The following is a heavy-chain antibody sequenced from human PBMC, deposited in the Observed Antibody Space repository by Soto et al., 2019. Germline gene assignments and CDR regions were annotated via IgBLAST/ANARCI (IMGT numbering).Heavy chain of an antibody. J-gene: IGHJ6*03. Sequence: EVKLVESGGGLVQPGGSLRLSCAASGFTFSNYWMYWVRQAPGQGLVWVSRINSDGSVSRYADSVKGRLTISRDNVKNTRYLQLNSLRVEDTAVYYCARGDCVVGRCYSLAGSFYYYVDVWGKWTTVTVFS. CDR3: ARGDCVVGRCYSLAGSFYYYVDV. D-gene: IGHD2-15*01. CDR2: INSDGSVS. CDR1: GFTFSNYW. V-gene: IGHV3-74*01.